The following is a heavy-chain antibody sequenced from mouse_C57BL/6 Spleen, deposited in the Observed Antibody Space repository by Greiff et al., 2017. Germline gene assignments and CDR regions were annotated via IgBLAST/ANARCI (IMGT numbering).Heavy chain of an antibody. Sequence: VQLQQSGTVLARPGASVKMSCKTSGYTFTSYWMHWVKQRPGQGLEWIGAIYPGNSDTSYNQKFKGKAKLTAVTSASTAYMELSSLTNEDSAFYYCTRPYDYDGYYAMDYWGQGTSVTVSS. CDR1: GYTFTSYW. CDR2: IYPGNSDT. V-gene: IGHV1-5*01. J-gene: IGHJ4*01. CDR3: TRPYDYDGYYAMDY. D-gene: IGHD2-4*01.